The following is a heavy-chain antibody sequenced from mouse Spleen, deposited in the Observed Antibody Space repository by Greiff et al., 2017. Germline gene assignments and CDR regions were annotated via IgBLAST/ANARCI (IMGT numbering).Heavy chain of an antibody. J-gene: IGHJ1*03. CDR3: ARQGSSYWYFDV. Sequence: EVQRVESGGDLVKPGGSLKLSCAASGFTFSSYGMSWVRQTPDKRLEWVATISSGGSYTYYPDSVKGRFTISRDNAKNTLYLQMSSLKSEDTAMYYCARQGSSYWYFDVWGTGTTVTVSS. V-gene: IGHV5-6*01. D-gene: IGHD1-1*01. CDR1: GFTFSSYG. CDR2: ISSGGSYT.